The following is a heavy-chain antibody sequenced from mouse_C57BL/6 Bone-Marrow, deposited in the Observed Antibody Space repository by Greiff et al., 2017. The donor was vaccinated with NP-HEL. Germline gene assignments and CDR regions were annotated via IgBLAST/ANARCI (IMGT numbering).Heavy chain of an antibody. Sequence: DVMLVESGGGLVKPGGSLKLSCAASGFTFSSYAMSWVRQTPEKRLEWVATISDGGSYTYYPDNVKGRFTISRDNAKNNLYLQMRHLKSEDTAMYYCARDTDGYYGEDYWGQGTSVTVAS. CDR3: ARDTDGYYGEDY. D-gene: IGHD2-3*01. CDR2: ISDGGSYT. J-gene: IGHJ4*01. V-gene: IGHV5-4*01. CDR1: GFTFSSYA.